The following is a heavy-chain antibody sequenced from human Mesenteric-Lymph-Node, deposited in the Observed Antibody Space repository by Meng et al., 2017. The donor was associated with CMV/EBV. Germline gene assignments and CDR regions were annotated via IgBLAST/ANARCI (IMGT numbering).Heavy chain of an antibody. CDR3: AKASYHYSNYVSWFDP. CDR2: MSGSSRYI. CDR1: GFTFISYS. Sequence: GESLKISCAASGFTFISYSMNWVRQAPGRGLEWVSSMSGSSRYIYYVDSVRGRFTISRDNAKNSLYLQMNSLRAEDTAVYYCAKASYHYSNYVSWFDPWGQGTLVTVSS. D-gene: IGHD4-11*01. V-gene: IGHV3-21*04. J-gene: IGHJ5*02.